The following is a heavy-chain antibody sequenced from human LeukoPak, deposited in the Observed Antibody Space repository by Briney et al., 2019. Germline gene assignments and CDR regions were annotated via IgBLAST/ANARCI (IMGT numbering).Heavy chain of an antibody. V-gene: IGHV4-34*01. D-gene: IGHD6-6*01. CDR3: ARARTQQLAIDY. J-gene: IGHJ4*02. CDR2: IYYSGST. Sequence: SETLSLTCAVYGGSFSGYYWSWIRQPPGKGLEWIGSIYYSGSTYYNPSLKSRVTISVDTSKNQFSLKLSSVTAADTAVYYCARARTQQLAIDYWGQGTLVTVSS. CDR1: GGSFSGYY.